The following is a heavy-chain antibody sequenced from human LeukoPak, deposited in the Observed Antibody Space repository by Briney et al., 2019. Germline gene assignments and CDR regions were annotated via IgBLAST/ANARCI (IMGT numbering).Heavy chain of an antibody. D-gene: IGHD3-22*01. CDR3: AKEGRRYYDSSGYYPVDY. J-gene: IGHJ4*02. CDR2: ISYNGGKK. V-gene: IGHV3-30*04. CDR1: GFSFSSYA. Sequence: PGGSLRLSCAASGFSFSSYAIHWVRQAPGKGLEWVALISYNGGKKDYADSVKGRFTISRDNSKNTLYLQMNSLRAEDTAVYYCAKEGRRYYDSSGYYPVDYWGQGTLVTVSS.